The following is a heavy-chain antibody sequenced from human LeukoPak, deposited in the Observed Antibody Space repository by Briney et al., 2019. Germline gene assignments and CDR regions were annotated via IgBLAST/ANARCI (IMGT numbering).Heavy chain of an antibody. CDR3: ASLYGSGKRWVDP. CDR1: GFTFSDHY. J-gene: IGHJ5*02. V-gene: IGHV3-72*01. Sequence: PGGSLRLSCAASGFTFSDHYMDWVRQAPGKGLEWVGRTRNKANSYTTEYSASVKGRFTISRDDSKNSLYLQMNSLKTEYTAVYYCASLYGSGKRWVDPWGQGTLVTVSS. CDR2: TRNKANSYTT. D-gene: IGHD3-10*01.